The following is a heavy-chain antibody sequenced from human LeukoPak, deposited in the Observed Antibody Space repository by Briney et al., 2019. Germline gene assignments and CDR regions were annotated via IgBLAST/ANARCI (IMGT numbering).Heavy chain of an antibody. CDR1: GYTFTSYD. CDR2: MNPNSGNT. J-gene: IGHJ4*02. CDR3: ARGFTHLAANDY. V-gene: IGHV1-8*01. D-gene: IGHD6-6*01. Sequence: ASVKVSCKASGYTFTSYDINWVRQATGQGLEWMGWMNPNSGNTGYAQKFQGRVTMTRNISISTAYMELSSLRSEDTAVYYCARGFTHLAANDYWGQGTLVTVSS.